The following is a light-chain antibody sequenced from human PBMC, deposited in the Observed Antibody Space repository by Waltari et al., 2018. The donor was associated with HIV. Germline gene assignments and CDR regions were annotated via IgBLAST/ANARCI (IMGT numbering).Light chain of an antibody. V-gene: IGKV3-15*01. J-gene: IGKJ2*01. CDR1: QSVSSN. Sequence: EIVLTQSPATLSVSPGERATLSYRASQSVSSNLAWYQQKPGPAPSLLIYRASTRTTGIPARFSGSGSGTEFTLTISSLQSEDFAVYYCQQYNDWPRGPFGQGTRLEIK. CDR2: RAS. CDR3: QQYNDWPRGP.